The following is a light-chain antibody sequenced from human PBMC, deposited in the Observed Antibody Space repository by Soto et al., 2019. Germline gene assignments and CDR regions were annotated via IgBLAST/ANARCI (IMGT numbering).Light chain of an antibody. CDR1: QTISTY. CDR2: AAS. Sequence: DIQMTQSPSSLSASVGDRVTITCRASQTISTYLNWYQQNPGKAPKLLFYAASTLQSGVPSRFSGSGSGTDFTLTISSLQPEDFATYYCQQSHGIPYTFGQGTKLEIK. J-gene: IGKJ2*01. CDR3: QQSHGIPYT. V-gene: IGKV1-39*01.